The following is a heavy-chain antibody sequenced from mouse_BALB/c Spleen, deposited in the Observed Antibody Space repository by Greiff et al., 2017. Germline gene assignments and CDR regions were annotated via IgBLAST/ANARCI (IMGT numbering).Heavy chain of an antibody. J-gene: IGHJ3*01. CDR2: ISDGGSYT. D-gene: IGHD2-14*01. V-gene: IGHV5-4*02. CDR3: ARGGYDGAY. Sequence: EVMLVESGGGLVKPGGSLKLSCAASGFTFSDYYMDWVRQTPEKRLEWVATISDGGSYTYYPDSVKGRFTISRDNAKNNLYLQMSSLKSEDTAMYYCARGGYDGAYWGQGTLVTVSA. CDR1: GFTFSDYY.